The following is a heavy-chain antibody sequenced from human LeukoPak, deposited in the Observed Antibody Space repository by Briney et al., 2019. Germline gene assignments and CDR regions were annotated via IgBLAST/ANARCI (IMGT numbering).Heavy chain of an antibody. J-gene: IGHJ4*02. V-gene: IGHV3-53*01. CDR1: GFTVGSNY. CDR3: ASSPIVGGILY. CDR2: IYSGGST. Sequence: GGSLRLSCAASGFTVGSNYMSWVRQVPGKGLEWVSVIYSGGSTYYADSVKGRFTISRDNSKNTLYLQMNSLRAADTAVYYCASSPIVGGILYWGQGTLVAVAS. D-gene: IGHD1-26*01.